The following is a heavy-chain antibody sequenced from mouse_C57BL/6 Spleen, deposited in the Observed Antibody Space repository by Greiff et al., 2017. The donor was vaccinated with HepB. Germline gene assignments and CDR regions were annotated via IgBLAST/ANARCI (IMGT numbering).Heavy chain of an antibody. CDR1: GFTFSDYG. D-gene: IGHD1-1*01. CDR3: ARPPYYGSSSAWFAC. Sequence: EVMLVESGGGLVKPGGSLKLSCAASGFTFSDYGMHWVRQAPEKGLEWVAYISSGSSTIYYADTVKGRFTISRDNAKNTLFLQMTSLRSEDTAMYYCARPPYYGSSSAWFACWGQGTLVTVSA. CDR2: ISSGSSTI. V-gene: IGHV5-17*01. J-gene: IGHJ3*01.